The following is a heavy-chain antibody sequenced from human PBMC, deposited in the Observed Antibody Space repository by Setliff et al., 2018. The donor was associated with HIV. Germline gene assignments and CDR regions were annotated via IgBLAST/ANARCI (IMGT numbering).Heavy chain of an antibody. J-gene: IGHJ3*02. CDR3: ARDRIEVLVDGPHDVLDI. D-gene: IGHD2-2*01. CDR1: GGSIRTGAYY. V-gene: IGHV4-39*07. CDR2: IYYDGRT. Sequence: PSETLSLTCTVSGGSIRTGAYYWGWIRQPPGKGLEWIGSIYYDGRTFYKPSLKSRLTISVDTSKNQFSLSLNSVTAADTAVYYCARDRIEVLVDGPHDVLDIWGRGTMVTVSS.